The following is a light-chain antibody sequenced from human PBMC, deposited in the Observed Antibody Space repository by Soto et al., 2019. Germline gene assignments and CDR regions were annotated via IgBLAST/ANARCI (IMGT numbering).Light chain of an antibody. CDR2: DIS. CDR3: TSYTSSSTLGV. Sequence: QSVLTQPASVSGSPGQSITISCTGTSSDVGAYNYVSWYQQHPGKAPKLMIYDISNRPSRVSDRFSGSKSGNTASLTISGLQADDEADYYCTSYTSSSTLGVFGTGNKVTVL. CDR1: SSDVGAYNY. J-gene: IGLJ1*01. V-gene: IGLV2-14*01.